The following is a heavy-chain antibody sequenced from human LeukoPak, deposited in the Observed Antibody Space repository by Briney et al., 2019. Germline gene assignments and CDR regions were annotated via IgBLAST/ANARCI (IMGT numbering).Heavy chain of an antibody. V-gene: IGHV3-53*01. CDR3: ASGSGSYRTPYYYMDV. D-gene: IGHD3-10*01. Sequence: GGSLRLSCAASGFTVSSNYMSWVRQAPGKGLEWVSVIYSGGSTYYADSVKGRFTISRDNSKNTLYLQMNNLRAEDTAVYYCASGSGSYRTPYYYMDVWGKGTTVTVSS. J-gene: IGHJ6*03. CDR1: GFTVSSNY. CDR2: IYSGGST.